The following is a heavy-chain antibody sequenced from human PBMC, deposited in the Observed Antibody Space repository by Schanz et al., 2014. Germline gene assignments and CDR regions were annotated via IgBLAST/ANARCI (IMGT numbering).Heavy chain of an antibody. J-gene: IGHJ4*02. CDR2: INPSEGGT. Sequence: QVHLVQSGAEVHKPGASLKISCKASGYTFTNFFLHWVRQAPGQGLEWVGIINPSEGGTSFPQKFKDRLTMTRDTSTSTFYMELSSLRSEDTAVYYCARAPTAYCSDTSCLGTPFDYWGQGTLVTVSS. CDR3: ARAPTAYCSDTSCLGTPFDY. V-gene: IGHV1-46*03. D-gene: IGHD2-2*01. CDR1: GYTFTNFF.